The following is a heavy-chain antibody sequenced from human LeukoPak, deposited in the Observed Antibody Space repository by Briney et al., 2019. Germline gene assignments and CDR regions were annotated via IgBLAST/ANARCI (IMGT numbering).Heavy chain of an antibody. V-gene: IGHV4-59*08. D-gene: IGHD1-26*01. CDR1: GGSISSYY. CDR3: APQDVSGSYGY. CDR2: IYYSGST. Sequence: SETLSLTCTVSGGSISSYYWSWIRQPPGKGLEWIGYIYYSGSTNYNPSLKSRVTISVDTSKNQFSLKLSSVTAADTAVYYCAPQDVSGSYGYWGQGTLVTVSS. J-gene: IGHJ4*02.